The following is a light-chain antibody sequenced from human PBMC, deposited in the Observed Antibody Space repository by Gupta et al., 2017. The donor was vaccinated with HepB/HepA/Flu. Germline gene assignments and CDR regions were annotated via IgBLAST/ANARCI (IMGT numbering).Light chain of an antibody. J-gene: IGLJ1*01. V-gene: IGLV1-47*01. CDR3: ATWDDSLSGYV. Sequence: QSVLTQPPSASGTPGQRVTISCSGSSSNIGSNYVYCYQQFPGTAPKLLIYRNNQRPSGVPDRFSGSKSVTSASLAISGLRSDDEADYYCATWDDSLSGYVFGNGTNVTVL. CDR1: SSNIGSNY. CDR2: RNN.